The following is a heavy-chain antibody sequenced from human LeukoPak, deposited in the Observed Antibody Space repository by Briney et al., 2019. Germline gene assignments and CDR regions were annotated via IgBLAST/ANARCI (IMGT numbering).Heavy chain of an antibody. CDR1: GAYINSEY. V-gene: IGHV4-59*01. Sequence: SETLSLTCTVSGAYINSEYWTWVRQPPGKGLEWIGYMYHTGSTNSNPSLKSRVTISLDTSKNQFSLTLTSVTAADTAVYYCASGWYGHYFESWGHGILVTVSS. CDR2: MYHTGST. CDR3: ASGWYGHYFES. D-gene: IGHD6-19*01. J-gene: IGHJ4*01.